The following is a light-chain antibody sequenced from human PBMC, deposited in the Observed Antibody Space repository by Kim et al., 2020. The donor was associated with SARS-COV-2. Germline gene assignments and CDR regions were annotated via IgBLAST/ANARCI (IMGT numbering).Light chain of an antibody. CDR3: QVWDSRRVI. CDR2: QDS. Sequence: SYELTQPPSVTVSSGQTASITCSGDRLGDKYVCWYQLRPGQSPVLVMYQDSKRSSGIPERFSGSNSGNTATLIISGTQAMDEAEYYGQVWDSRRVILGGGTQLTVL. J-gene: IGLJ2*01. CDR1: RLGDKY. V-gene: IGLV3-1*01.